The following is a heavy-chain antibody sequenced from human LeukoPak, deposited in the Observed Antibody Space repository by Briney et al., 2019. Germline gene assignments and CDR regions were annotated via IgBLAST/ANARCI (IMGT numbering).Heavy chain of an antibody. D-gene: IGHD3-3*01. CDR3: ARVGGLGVVIPETDY. V-gene: IGHV4-61*02. CDR1: GGSISSGSYY. J-gene: IGHJ4*02. CDR2: IYTSGST. Sequence: SETLSLTCTVSGGSISSGSYYWSWIRQPAGKGLEWIGRIYTSGSTNYNPSLKSRVTISVDTSKNQFSLKLSSVTAADTAVYYCARVGGLGVVIPETDYWGQGTLVTVSS.